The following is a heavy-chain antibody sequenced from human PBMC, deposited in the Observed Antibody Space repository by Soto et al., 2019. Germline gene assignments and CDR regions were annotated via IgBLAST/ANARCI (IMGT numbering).Heavy chain of an antibody. D-gene: IGHD4-17*01. J-gene: IGHJ4*02. V-gene: IGHV3-23*03. CDR2: IGSDTSYI. CDR1: GFSFSNYA. Sequence: GGSLRLSCTASGFSFSNYAVTWVRQAPGKGLEWVSSIGSDTSYIYYADSVKGRFTISRDKSKNTVFPQMNSLRADDTAVYHCAKDPNGDYVGAFDSWGQGALVTVSS. CDR3: AKDPNGDYVGAFDS.